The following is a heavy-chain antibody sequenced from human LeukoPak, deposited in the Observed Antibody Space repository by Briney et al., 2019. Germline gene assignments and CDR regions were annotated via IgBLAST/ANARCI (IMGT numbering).Heavy chain of an antibody. CDR2: IYTSGST. D-gene: IGHD6-19*01. CDR3: ARFIAVAGINWYFDL. Sequence: PSETLSLTCTVSGGSISSYYWSWIRQPAGKGPEWIGRIYTSGSTNYNPSLKSRVTMSVDTSKNQFSLKLSSVTAADTAVYYCARFIAVAGINWYFDLWGRGTLVTVSS. CDR1: GGSISSYY. V-gene: IGHV4-4*07. J-gene: IGHJ2*01.